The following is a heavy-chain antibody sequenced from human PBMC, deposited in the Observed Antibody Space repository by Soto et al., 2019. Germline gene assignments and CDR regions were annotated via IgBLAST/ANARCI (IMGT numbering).Heavy chain of an antibody. J-gene: IGHJ4*02. CDR1: GFTFSSYA. V-gene: IGHV3-30-3*01. D-gene: IGHD2-2*01. CDR3: ARGYCSRPSCSHFDC. CDR2: ISYDGSNK. Sequence: QVQLVESGGGVVQPGRSLRLSCAASGFTFSSYAMHWVRQAPGKGLEWVAVISYDGSNKYYADSVKGRFTISSDNSKNTLYLQMNSLGTEDTAVYYCARGYCSRPSCSHFDCWGQGTLVTVSS.